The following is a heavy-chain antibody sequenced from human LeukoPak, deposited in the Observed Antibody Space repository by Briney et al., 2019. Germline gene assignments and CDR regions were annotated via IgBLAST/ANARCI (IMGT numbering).Heavy chain of an antibody. J-gene: IGHJ5*02. CDR2: IIPIFGTA. CDR1: GGTFSSYA. D-gene: IGHD5-18*01. Sequence: SVKVSCKASGGTFSSYAISWVRQAPGQGLEWMGRIIPIFGTANYARKFQGRVTITTDESTSTAYMELSSLRSEDTAVYYCARDPRGYSYGYLRSNNWFDPWGQGTLVTVSS. CDR3: ARDPRGYSYGYLRSNNWFDP. V-gene: IGHV1-69*05.